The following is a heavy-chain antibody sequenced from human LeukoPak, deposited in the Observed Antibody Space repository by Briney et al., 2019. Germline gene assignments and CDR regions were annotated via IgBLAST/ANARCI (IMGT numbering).Heavy chain of an antibody. V-gene: IGHV1-18*01. J-gene: IGHJ5*02. CDR3: TRDLLGGSGTFDP. CDR1: GYTFTSYG. Sequence: GASVKVSCKASGYTFTSYGISWVRQAPGQGLEWMGWISAYNGNTNYAQKLQGRVTMTTDTSTSTAYMELSRLSSDDTAVYYCTRDLLGGSGTFDPWGQGTLVTVSS. D-gene: IGHD3-10*01. CDR2: ISAYNGNT.